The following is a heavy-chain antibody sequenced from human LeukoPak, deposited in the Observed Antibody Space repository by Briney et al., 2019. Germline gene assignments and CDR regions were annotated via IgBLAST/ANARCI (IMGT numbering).Heavy chain of an antibody. V-gene: IGHV4-31*03. Sequence: SETLSLTCTVSGGSISSGGYYWSWIRQHPGKGLEWIGYIYYSGSTYYNPSLKSRVTISVDTSKNQFSLKLSSVTAADTAVYYCARAIANSSGTLFDPWGQGTLVTVSS. CDR1: GGSISSGGYY. CDR2: IYYSGST. J-gene: IGHJ5*02. CDR3: ARAIANSSGTLFDP. D-gene: IGHD6-25*01.